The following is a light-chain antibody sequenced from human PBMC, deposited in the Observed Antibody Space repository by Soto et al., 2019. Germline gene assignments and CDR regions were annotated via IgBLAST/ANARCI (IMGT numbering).Light chain of an antibody. V-gene: IGKV1-5*01. CDR3: QQYNTYPWT. CDR2: DAS. Sequence: DIQMTQSPSTLSASAGDRVTITCRASESISGWLAWYQQKPGKAPKLLIYDASTLQSGVPSRVSGSGSGTEFTLTISSLQPDDFATYYCQQYNTYPWTCGQGTKVDIK. J-gene: IGKJ1*01. CDR1: ESISGW.